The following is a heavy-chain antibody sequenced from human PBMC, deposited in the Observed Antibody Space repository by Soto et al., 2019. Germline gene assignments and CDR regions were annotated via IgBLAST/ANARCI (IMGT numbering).Heavy chain of an antibody. CDR1: GGSISSCRYY. CDR2: IYYSGST. CDR3: ARDRSSSWYPDFQH. Sequence: PSETLSLTCTVSGGSISSCRYYWGWIRQPPGKGLEWIGSIYYSGSTYYNPSLKSRVTMTTDTSTSTAYMELRSLRSDDTAVYYCARDRSSSWYPDFQHWGQGTLVTVSS. D-gene: IGHD6-13*01. V-gene: IGHV4-39*02. J-gene: IGHJ1*01.